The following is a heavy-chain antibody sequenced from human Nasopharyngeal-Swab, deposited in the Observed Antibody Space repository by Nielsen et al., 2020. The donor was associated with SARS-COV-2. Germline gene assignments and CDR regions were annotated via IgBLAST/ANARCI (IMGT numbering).Heavy chain of an antibody. Sequence: IREPPGKGLEWVAVISYDGRNKYYADSVKGRFTISRDNSKNTLYLQMNSLRAEDTAVYYCARIKYYYDSSGVFDYWGQGTLVTVSS. CDR2: ISYDGRNK. CDR3: ARIKYYYDSSGVFDY. J-gene: IGHJ4*02. D-gene: IGHD3-22*01. V-gene: IGHV3-30*04.